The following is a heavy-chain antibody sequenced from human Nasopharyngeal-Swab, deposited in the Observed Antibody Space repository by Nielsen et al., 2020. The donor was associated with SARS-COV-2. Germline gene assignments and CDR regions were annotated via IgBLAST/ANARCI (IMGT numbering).Heavy chain of an antibody. V-gene: IGHV3-73*01. CDR2: IGDKDNNYMT. J-gene: IGHJ4*02. CDR3: TTDFYFDY. Sequence: GESLKIPCAASCFIFSSSAIHWVRQASGKGLGWVGRIGDKDNNYMTTYGPSVQGRFTIPRDDSKNTAFLQMDSLKTEDTALYYCTTDFYFDYWGQGTLVTVSS. CDR1: CFIFSSSA.